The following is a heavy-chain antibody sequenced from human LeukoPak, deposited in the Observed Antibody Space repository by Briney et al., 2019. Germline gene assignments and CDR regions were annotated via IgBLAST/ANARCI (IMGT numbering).Heavy chain of an antibody. V-gene: IGHV3-30-3*01. Sequence: RSLRLSCAASGFTFSSYAMQWVRQAPGKGLEWVAVISYDGSNKYYADSVKGRFTISRDNSKNTLYLQMNSLRAEDTAVYYCARVRHYYDSPYAFDIWGQGTMVTVSS. D-gene: IGHD3-22*01. J-gene: IGHJ3*02. CDR3: ARVRHYYDSPYAFDI. CDR1: GFTFSSYA. CDR2: ISYDGSNK.